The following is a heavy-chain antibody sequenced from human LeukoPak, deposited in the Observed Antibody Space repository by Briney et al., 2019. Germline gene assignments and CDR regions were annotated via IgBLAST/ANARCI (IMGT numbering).Heavy chain of an antibody. CDR3: ARVGYGDAIDY. D-gene: IGHD4-17*01. CDR1: GGSISSYY. Sequence: PSETLSLTCTVSGGSISSYYWSWIRQPPGKGLEWIGYIYYSGSTNYNPSLKSRVTISVDTSKNQFSLKLSSVTAADTAAYYCARVGYGDAIDYWGQGTLVTVSS. CDR2: IYYSGST. J-gene: IGHJ4*02. V-gene: IGHV4-59*01.